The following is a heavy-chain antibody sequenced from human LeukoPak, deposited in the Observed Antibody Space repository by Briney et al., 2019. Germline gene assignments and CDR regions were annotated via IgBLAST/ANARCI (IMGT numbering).Heavy chain of an antibody. D-gene: IGHD3-16*02. J-gene: IGHJ4*02. CDR1: GFTFSSYG. CDR3: ARDRHSLLFDY. V-gene: IGHV3-33*01. Sequence: PGGSLRLSCAASGFTFSSYGVHWVRQAPGKGLEWVAVIWYDGSNKYYADSVKGRFTISRDNSKNTLYLQMNSLRAEDTAVYYCARDRHSLLFDYWGQGTLVTVSS. CDR2: IWYDGSNK.